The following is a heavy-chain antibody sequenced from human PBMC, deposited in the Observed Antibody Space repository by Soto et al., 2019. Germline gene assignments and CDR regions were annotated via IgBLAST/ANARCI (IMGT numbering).Heavy chain of an antibody. CDR1: GFTVSINY. Sequence: EVQLVESGGALIQPGGSLILSCAASGFTVSINYISWVRQAPGKGLEWVSLMYSGGSTHYANSVKGRFTISRDGSKNTVYLQMKSLRAEDTAVYYCPQLGAFDVWGQGTMVTVSS. J-gene: IGHJ3*01. D-gene: IGHD3-16*01. V-gene: IGHV3-53*01. CDR2: MYSGGST. CDR3: PQLGAFDV.